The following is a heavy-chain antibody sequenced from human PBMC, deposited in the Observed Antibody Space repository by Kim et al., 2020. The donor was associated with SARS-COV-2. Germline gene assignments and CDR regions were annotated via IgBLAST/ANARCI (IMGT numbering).Heavy chain of an antibody. V-gene: IGHV3-73*01. J-gene: IGHJ6*02. D-gene: IGHD2-15*01. CDR3: TSRLRHCSGDRCDAYGLDV. CDR2: IRSEADSYAT. CDR1: GFTFSGSA. Sequence: GGSLRLSCAGSGFTFSGSATHWVRQASGKGLEWVGRIRSEADSYATAYAASVKGRFTISRDDSKNTAYLQMNSLKPEDTAVYYCTSRLRHCSGDRCDAYGLDVWGQGTMVTVS.